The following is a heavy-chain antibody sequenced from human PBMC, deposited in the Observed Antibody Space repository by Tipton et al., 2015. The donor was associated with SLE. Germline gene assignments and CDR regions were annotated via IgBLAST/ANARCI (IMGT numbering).Heavy chain of an antibody. CDR2: IGGSGGST. D-gene: IGHD6-13*01. CDR1: GFTFTSFA. CDR3: AKALRSRGSPNDY. J-gene: IGHJ4*02. Sequence: SLRLSCAASGFTFTSFAMNWVRQAPGKGLEWVSTIGGSGGSTYYAGSVKGRSTISRDISNNTLYLQMNSLRAEDTAIYYCAKALRSRGSPNDYWGQGTLVTVSS. V-gene: IGHV3-23*01.